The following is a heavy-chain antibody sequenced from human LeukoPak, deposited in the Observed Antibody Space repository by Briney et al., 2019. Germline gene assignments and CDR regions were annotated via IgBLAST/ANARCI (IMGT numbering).Heavy chain of an antibody. CDR2: IYYSGST. J-gene: IGHJ3*02. D-gene: IGHD1-14*01. CDR3: ARLQRTLDAFDI. V-gene: IGHV4-61*01. Sequence: SETLSLTCTISGGSVSSGSYYWSWIRQPPGKGLEWIGYIYYSGSTNYNPSLKGRVTISVDTSKNQFSLKLSSVTAADTAVYYCARLQRTLDAFDIWGQGTMVTVSS. CDR1: GGSVSSGSYY.